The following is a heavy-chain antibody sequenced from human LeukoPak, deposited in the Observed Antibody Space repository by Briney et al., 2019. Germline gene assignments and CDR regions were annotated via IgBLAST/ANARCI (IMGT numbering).Heavy chain of an antibody. CDR2: INPNSGGT. CDR3: ARHLTFGFGSGDAFDI. J-gene: IGHJ3*02. Sequence: GASVKVSCKASGYTLTGYYMHWVRQAPEQGLEWMGWINPNSGGTNYAQKFQGWVTMTRDTSISTAYMELSRLRSDDTAVYYCARHLTFGFGSGDAFDIWGQGVMVTVSS. V-gene: IGHV1-2*04. D-gene: IGHD6-19*01. CDR1: GYTLTGYY.